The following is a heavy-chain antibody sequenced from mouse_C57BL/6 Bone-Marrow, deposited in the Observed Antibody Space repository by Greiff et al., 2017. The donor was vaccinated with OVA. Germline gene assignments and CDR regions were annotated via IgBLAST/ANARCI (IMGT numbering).Heavy chain of an antibody. Sequence: VQLQQSGAELVKPGASVKLSCKASGYTFTSYWMHWVKQRPGQGLEWIGMIHPNSGSTNYNEKFKSKATLTVDKSSSIAYMQLSSLTSEDSAVDYCARGGRNYYGSSPYWGQGTLVTVSA. CDR2: IHPNSGST. D-gene: IGHD1-1*01. V-gene: IGHV1-64*01. CDR3: ARGGRNYYGSSPY. CDR1: GYTFTSYW. J-gene: IGHJ3*01.